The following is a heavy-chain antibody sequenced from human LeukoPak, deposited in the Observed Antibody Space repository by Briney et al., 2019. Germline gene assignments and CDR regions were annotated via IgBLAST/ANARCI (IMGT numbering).Heavy chain of an antibody. CDR3: ARQGSRYSPTYYYYMDV. D-gene: IGHD5-18*01. CDR2: IYPGDSDT. V-gene: IGHV5-51*01. J-gene: IGHJ6*03. Sequence: GESLKISCKVSGYSFTGYWIGWVRQMPGKGLEWMGIIYPGDSDTRYNPSFQGQVTISADKSITTAYLQWSSLKASDTAMYYCARQGSRYSPTYYYYMDVWGKGTTVTISS. CDR1: GYSFTGYW.